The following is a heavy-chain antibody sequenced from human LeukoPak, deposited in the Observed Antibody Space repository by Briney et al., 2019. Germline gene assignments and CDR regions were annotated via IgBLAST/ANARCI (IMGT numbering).Heavy chain of an antibody. CDR2: IYYSGST. CDR1: GGSISSYY. CDR3: ARAQYSSGWYVGDYFDY. J-gene: IGHJ4*02. Sequence: SETLSLTCTVSGGSISSYYWSWIRQPPGKGLEWLGYIYYSGSTNYNPSLKSRVTISVDTSKNQFSLKLSSVTAADTAVCYCARAQYSSGWYVGDYFDYWGQGTLVTVSS. D-gene: IGHD6-19*01. V-gene: IGHV4-59*01.